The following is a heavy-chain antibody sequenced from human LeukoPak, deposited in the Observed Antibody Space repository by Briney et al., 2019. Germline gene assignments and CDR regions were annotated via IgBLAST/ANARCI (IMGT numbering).Heavy chain of an antibody. V-gene: IGHV4-4*07. J-gene: IGHJ6*02. Sequence: PSETLSLTCTVSGASINTYYWSWIRQPAGKGLDWLGRIYTSSGSTNYSPSLKSRVTISLDRSKNQFPLKLSSVTAADTAVYYCARDRVESSGYYYYYGMDVWGQGTTVTVSS. CDR3: ARDRVESSGYYYYYGMDV. D-gene: IGHD2-15*01. CDR2: IYTSSGST. CDR1: GASINTYY.